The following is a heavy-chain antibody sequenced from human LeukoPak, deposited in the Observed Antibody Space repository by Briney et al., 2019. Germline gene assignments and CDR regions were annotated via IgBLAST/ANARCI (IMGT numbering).Heavy chain of an antibody. D-gene: IGHD3-10*01. CDR3: ARGFLADLSMVWFEY. V-gene: IGHV3-20*04. Sequence: GGSLRLSCAASGFSFDDYGMSWVRQAPGQGLEWVSGINWNGGSTGYADSVKGRFTISRDNAKNSLYLQMSSLRAEDTALYYCARGFLADLSMVWFEYWGQGTLVTVSS. CDR1: GFSFDDYG. J-gene: IGHJ4*02. CDR2: INWNGGST.